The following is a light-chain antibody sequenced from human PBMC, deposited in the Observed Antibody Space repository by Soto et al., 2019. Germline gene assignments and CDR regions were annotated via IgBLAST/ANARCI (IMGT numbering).Light chain of an antibody. J-gene: IGKJ1*01. V-gene: IGKV2-28*01. CDR1: QLLLHSNGYNY. Sequence: LLSLPPHYLHVTPGAAASIACRSSQLLLHSNGYNYLDWYLQKLGQSPQLLIYLGSNRASGVPDRFSGSGSGTDFTLKISRVEAEDVGVYYCMQHLQSWTFGQGTKV. CDR3: MQHLQSWT. CDR2: LGS.